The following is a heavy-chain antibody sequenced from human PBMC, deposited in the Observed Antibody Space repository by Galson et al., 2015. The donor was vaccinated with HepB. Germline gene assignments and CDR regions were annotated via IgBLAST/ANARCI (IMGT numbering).Heavy chain of an antibody. CDR1: GFTFSTYS. CDR3: ARDAAPRSYYYGSGSYGEGWFDP. Sequence: SLRLSCAASGFTFSTYSMNWVRQAPGQGLEWVSSISGSSSTIYYADSVKGRFTISRDNAKNSLYLQMNSLRAEDTAVYYCARDAAPRSYYYGSGSYGEGWFDPWGQGTLVTVSS. V-gene: IGHV3-48*01. D-gene: IGHD3-10*01. J-gene: IGHJ5*02. CDR2: ISGSSSTI.